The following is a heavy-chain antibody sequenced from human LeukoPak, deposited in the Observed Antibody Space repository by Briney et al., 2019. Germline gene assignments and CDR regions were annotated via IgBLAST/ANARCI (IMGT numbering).Heavy chain of an antibody. V-gene: IGHV3-11*05. D-gene: IGHD5-24*01. CDR1: GFTFSDYY. CDR3: ARAGGYNLWYFDY. CDR2: INGSSSDT. J-gene: IGHJ4*02. Sequence: GGSLRLSCAASGFTFSDYYMTWIRQAPGRGLEWISYINGSSSDTKYADSVKGRFTISRDNAKNSVYLLMNSLRAEDTAVYYCARAGGYNLWYFDYWGQGTLVTVSS.